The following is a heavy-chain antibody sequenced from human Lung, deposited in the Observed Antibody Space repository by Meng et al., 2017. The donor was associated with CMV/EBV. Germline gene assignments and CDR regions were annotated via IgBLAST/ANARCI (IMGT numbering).Heavy chain of an antibody. J-gene: IGHJ6*02. CDR2: INSDGSST. CDR3: AREGYCSSTSCLYYYYYGMDV. Sequence: SCAASGFTFSSYWMHWVRQAPGKGLVWVSRINSDGSSTSYADSVKGRFTISRDNAKNTLYLQMNSLRAEDTAVYYCAREGYCSSTSCLYYYYYGMDVWGQGTTVTVSS. V-gene: IGHV3-74*01. D-gene: IGHD2-2*01. CDR1: GFTFSSYW.